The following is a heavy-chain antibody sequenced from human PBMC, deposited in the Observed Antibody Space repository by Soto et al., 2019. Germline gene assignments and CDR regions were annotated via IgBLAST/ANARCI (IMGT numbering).Heavy chain of an antibody. D-gene: IGHD2-15*01. J-gene: IGHJ4*02. V-gene: IGHV3-30*03. Sequence: VQLVESGGGVIQPGRSLRLSCAASGFTFSSYGMHWVRQAPGKGLEWVAVISYDGSNKYYADSVKGRFTISRDNSKNTLYLQMNSLRAEDTAVYYCATRWRVAATREFDYWGQGTLVTVSS. CDR2: ISYDGSNK. CDR3: ATRWRVAATREFDY. CDR1: GFTFSSYG.